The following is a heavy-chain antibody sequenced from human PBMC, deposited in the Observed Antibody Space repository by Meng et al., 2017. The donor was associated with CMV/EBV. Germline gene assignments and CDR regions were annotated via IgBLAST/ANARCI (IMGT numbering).Heavy chain of an antibody. V-gene: IGHV3-20*04. CDR2: INWNGGST. J-gene: IGHJ6*02. CDR3: ARDHCSGGSCYSVGREYYYYYGMDV. Sequence: GESLKISCAASGFTFDDYGMSWVRQAPGKGLEWVSGINWNGGSTGYADSVKGRFTISRDNAKNSLYLQMNSLRAEDTALYYCARDHCSGGSCYSVGREYYYYYGMDVWGQGTTVTVSS. D-gene: IGHD2-15*01. CDR1: GFTFDDYG.